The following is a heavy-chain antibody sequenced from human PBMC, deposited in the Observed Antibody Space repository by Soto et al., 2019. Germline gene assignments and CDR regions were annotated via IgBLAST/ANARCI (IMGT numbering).Heavy chain of an antibody. CDR2: IYYSGST. J-gene: IGHJ4*02. CDR3: ARRDLRGDDQPFDY. V-gene: IGHV4-31*03. Sequence: QVQLQESGPGLVKPSQTLSLTCTVSGGSISSGDYYWSWIRQHPGKGLEWIGYIYYSGSTYYNPSLKSRVTISVDTSKNQFSLKLSSVTAADTTVYYCARRDLRGDDQPFDYWGQGTLVTVSS. D-gene: IGHD3-10*01. CDR1: GGSISSGDYY.